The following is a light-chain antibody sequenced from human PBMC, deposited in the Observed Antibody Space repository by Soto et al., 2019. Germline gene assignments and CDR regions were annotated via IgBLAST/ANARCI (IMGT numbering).Light chain of an antibody. CDR3: QEYNNWPPST. CDR2: GAS. V-gene: IGKV3D-15*01. J-gene: IGKJ2*01. CDR1: QSVSSS. Sequence: EIVMTQSPATLSVSPGERATLSCRASQSVSSSLAWYQQKPGQAPRLLIYGASTRATGIPARFSGSGSGTDFTLTISSLQSEDLAVYYCQEYNNWPPSTFGQGTKLEIK.